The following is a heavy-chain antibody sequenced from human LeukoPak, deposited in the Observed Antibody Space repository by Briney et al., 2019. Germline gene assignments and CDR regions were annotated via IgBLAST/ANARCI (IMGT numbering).Heavy chain of an antibody. CDR3: ARKGYYSSGPYHFDH. CDR1: GYTFTTFP. CDR2: LNPGNGDT. Sequence: ASVKVSCKASGYTFTTFPIHWVRQAPGQGLEWMGWLNPGNGDTASSQQFQGRVTMTRDTSATTAYMEVSSLTSEDTAVYYCARKGYYSSGPYHFDHWGQGTLVTVSS. V-gene: IGHV1-3*01. J-gene: IGHJ4*02. D-gene: IGHD3-10*01.